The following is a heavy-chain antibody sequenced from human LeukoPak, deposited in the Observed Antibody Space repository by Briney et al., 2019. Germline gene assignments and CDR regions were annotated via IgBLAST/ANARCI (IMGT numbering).Heavy chain of an antibody. D-gene: IGHD2-21*02. CDR2: MNPNSGNT. J-gene: IGHJ4*02. Sequence: ASVKVSCKASGYTFTSYDINWVRQATGQGLEWMGWMNPNSGNTGYAQKFQGRVTMTRNTSISTAYMELSSLRSEDTAVYYCARVASWSVTGKSRYYFDYWGQGTLVTVSS. CDR3: ARVASWSVTGKSRYYFDY. V-gene: IGHV1-8*01. CDR1: GYTFTSYD.